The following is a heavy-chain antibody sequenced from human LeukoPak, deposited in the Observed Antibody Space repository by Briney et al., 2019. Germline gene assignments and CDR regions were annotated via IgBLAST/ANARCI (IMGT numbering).Heavy chain of an antibody. CDR2: ISSSSSYI. J-gene: IGHJ6*02. CDR1: GFTFSSYS. Sequence: GGSLRLSCAASGFTFSSYSMNWVRQAPGKGLEWVSSISSSSSYIYYADSVKGRFTISRDNAKNSLYLQMNSLRAEDTAVYYCASGITGIRAKNYYGMDVWGQGTTVTVSS. CDR3: ASGITGIRAKNYYGMDV. D-gene: IGHD1-20*01. V-gene: IGHV3-21*01.